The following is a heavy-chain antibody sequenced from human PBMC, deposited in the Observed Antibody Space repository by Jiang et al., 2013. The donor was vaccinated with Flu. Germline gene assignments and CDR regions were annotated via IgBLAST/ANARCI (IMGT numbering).Heavy chain of an antibody. V-gene: IGHV1-3*01. Sequence: GAEVKKPGASVTVSCKASGYSFSDYAVHWVRRAPGQSLEWMGWINGGNANTKYSQKFQGRLTFTRDISANTIFMDLSSLRSEDTAVYYCARDNRRGESMYFNGLDVWGQGTTVTVSS. D-gene: IGHD3-16*01. CDR3: ARDNRRGESMYFNGLDV. J-gene: IGHJ6*02. CDR1: GYSFSDYA. CDR2: INGGNANT.